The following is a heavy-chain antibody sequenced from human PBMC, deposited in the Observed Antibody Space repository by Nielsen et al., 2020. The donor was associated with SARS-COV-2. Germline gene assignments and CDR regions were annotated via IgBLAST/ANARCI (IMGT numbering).Heavy chain of an antibody. CDR2: IFSNDEK. V-gene: IGHV2-26*01. CDR1: GFSLSNARMG. J-gene: IGHJ6*02. Sequence: SGPTLVKPTETLTLTCTVSGFSLSNARMGVSWIRQPPGKALEWLAHIFSNDEKSYSTSLKSRLTISKDTSKSQVVLTMTNMDPVDTATYYCARISDPGYYYYGMDVWGQGTTVTVSS. CDR3: ARISDPGYYYYGMDV.